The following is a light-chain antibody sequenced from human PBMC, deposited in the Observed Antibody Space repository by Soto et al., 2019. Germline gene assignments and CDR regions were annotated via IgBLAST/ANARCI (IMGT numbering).Light chain of an antibody. CDR3: QQVGSSPIT. CDR2: AAS. V-gene: IGKV3-20*01. Sequence: EIVLTQSPGTLSLSPGERATLSCRASPSVSRSFLAWYQQRPGQAPRLLICAASSRATGVPDRFSGSGSGADFTLTISRLEPEDSAVYYCQQVGSSPITFGQGTRLEIK. CDR1: PSVSRSF. J-gene: IGKJ5*01.